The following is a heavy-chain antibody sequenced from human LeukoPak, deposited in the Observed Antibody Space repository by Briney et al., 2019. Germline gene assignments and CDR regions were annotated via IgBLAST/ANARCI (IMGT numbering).Heavy chain of an antibody. CDR1: GGSISSYY. CDR2: IYYSGST. Sequence: SETLSLTCTVSGGSISSYYWSWIRQPPVKVLEWIGYIYYSGSTNYNPSLKSRVTISVDTSKNQFSLKLSSVTAADTAVYYCARDSRIAVAGTPFYYAMDVWGQGTTVTVSS. CDR3: ARDSRIAVAGTPFYYAMDV. J-gene: IGHJ6*02. V-gene: IGHV4-59*01. D-gene: IGHD6-19*01.